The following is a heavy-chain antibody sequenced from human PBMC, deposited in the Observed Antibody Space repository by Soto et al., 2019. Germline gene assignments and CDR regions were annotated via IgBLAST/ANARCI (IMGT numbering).Heavy chain of an antibody. V-gene: IGHV3-23*01. Sequence: PGWSLRLSCAASGFTFSTNSMSWVRQAPGEGLEWVSAISDSAERIFYVDSVKGRFTISRDNSKNKLYLQMDSLRAEDTAVYYCVTLALGKFDYSGQAHLVTVSS. D-gene: IGHD1-26*01. CDR1: GFTFSTNS. CDR3: VTLALGKFDY. CDR2: ISDSAERI. J-gene: IGHJ4*02.